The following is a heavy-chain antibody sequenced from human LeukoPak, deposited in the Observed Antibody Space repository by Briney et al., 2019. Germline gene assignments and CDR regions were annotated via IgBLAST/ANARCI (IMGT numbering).Heavy chain of an antibody. J-gene: IGHJ3*02. D-gene: IGHD1-26*01. CDR1: GYTFTSHY. Sequence: ASVKVSCKASGYTFTSHYMHWVRQAPGQGLEWMGIINPSGGSTSYAQKFQGRVTMTRDTSISTAYMELSRLRSDDTAVYYCATGATSAFDIWGQGTMVTVSS. CDR3: ATGATSAFDI. V-gene: IGHV1-46*01. CDR2: INPSGGST.